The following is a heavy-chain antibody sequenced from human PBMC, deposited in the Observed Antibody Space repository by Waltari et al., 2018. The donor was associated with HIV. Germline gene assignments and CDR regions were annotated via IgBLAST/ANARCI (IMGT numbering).Heavy chain of an antibody. Sequence: QMQMQESGPGLVKSSETLSLTCTVPGYSLSSGYYLAWIRQPPGKGLEWLGPLDHSGSIYHNPSLKSRLTISVDTSNNQFSLKLTSVTAADTAVYFCASLDTAVGYDAFDIWGQGTMVTVSS. CDR2: LDHSGSI. V-gene: IGHV4-38-2*02. CDR3: ASLDTAVGYDAFDI. CDR1: GYSLSSGYY. D-gene: IGHD5-18*01. J-gene: IGHJ3*02.